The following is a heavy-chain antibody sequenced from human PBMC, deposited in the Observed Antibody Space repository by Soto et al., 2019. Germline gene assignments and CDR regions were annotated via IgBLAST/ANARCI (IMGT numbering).Heavy chain of an antibody. V-gene: IGHV3-23*01. D-gene: IGHD2-8*01. CDR2: ISGGGGSK. J-gene: IGHJ4*02. CDR3: AKGLSAYAAYYFDY. Sequence: GGSLRLSCAASGFTFSSYGMHWVRQAPGKGLEWVSAISGGGGSKYYADSVKGRFTTSRDNSKNTLYLQMNSLRAEDTAVYYCAKGLSAYAAYYFDYWGQGTLVTVSS. CDR1: GFTFSSYG.